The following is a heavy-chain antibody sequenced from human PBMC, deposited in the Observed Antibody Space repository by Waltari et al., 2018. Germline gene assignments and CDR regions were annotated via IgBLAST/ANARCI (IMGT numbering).Heavy chain of an antibody. D-gene: IGHD2-21*02. CDR3: ARGGGGDWEWFDP. Sequence: QVQLQESGPSLLKPSETLSLICTVSGGSISGFYWRWVRPPPGKGLDWSGYIYYTGSTNFNPSLKCRVTMSVDTSKNQFSLKLSSVTAADTAFYYCARGGGGDWEWFDPWGQGTLVTVSS. V-gene: IGHV4-59*01. J-gene: IGHJ5*02. CDR2: IYYTGST. CDR1: GGSISGFY.